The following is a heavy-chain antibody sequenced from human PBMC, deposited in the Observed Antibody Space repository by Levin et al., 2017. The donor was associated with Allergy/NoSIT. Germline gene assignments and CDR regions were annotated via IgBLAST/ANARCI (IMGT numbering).Heavy chain of an antibody. V-gene: IGHV3-72*01. D-gene: IGHD4-11*01. J-gene: IGHJ4*02. Sequence: GGSLRLSCAASGFIFSDYYMDWVRQAPGKGLEWIARSKNKARGYTTEYAASVKGRFTVSRDDATSSLYQQVNSLKSEDTSVYYCTRAATGNYISDYWDQGTLVTVSS. CDR3: TRAATGNYISDY. CDR2: SKNKARGYTT. CDR1: GFIFSDYY.